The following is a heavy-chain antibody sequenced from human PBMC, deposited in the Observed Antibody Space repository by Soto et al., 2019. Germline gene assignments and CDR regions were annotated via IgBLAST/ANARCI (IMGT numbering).Heavy chain of an antibody. CDR2: IYSIGST. CDR1: GVSMNNYY. J-gene: IGHJ4*02. V-gene: IGHV4-59*01. Sequence: SETLSLTFTVSGVSMNNYYWSGIRQSPGKGLEWIGYIYSIGSTKYNSSLTMRVTISVDTSKKQFSLKMTSVTAADTAVYFCARSNYGGDLGYWGQGTLVTVSS. D-gene: IGHD2-21*02. CDR3: ARSNYGGDLGY.